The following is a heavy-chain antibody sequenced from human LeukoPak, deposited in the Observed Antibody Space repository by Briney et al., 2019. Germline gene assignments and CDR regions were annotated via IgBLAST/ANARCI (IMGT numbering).Heavy chain of an antibody. CDR2: IYPGDSDT. CDR1: GYTFTTHW. CDR3: ARRSPRSSSYYYFDY. V-gene: IGHV5-51*01. D-gene: IGHD6-13*01. Sequence: GESPKISCKCSGYTFTTHWIGWVRQMTRTGLEWMGLIYPGDSDTRYSPSFQGQVTISAAKSISTAYLQWSSLKASDTAMYYCARRSPRSSSYYYFDYWGQGTLVTVSS. J-gene: IGHJ4*02.